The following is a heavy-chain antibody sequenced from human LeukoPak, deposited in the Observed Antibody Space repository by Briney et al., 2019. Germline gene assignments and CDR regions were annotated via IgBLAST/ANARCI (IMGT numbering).Heavy chain of an antibody. CDR3: AKGGGYDYFDY. CDR2: IWYDGSNK. J-gene: IGHJ4*02. D-gene: IGHD5-12*01. V-gene: IGHV3-33*06. CDR1: GCTFSSYG. Sequence: GGSLRLSCAASGCTFSSYGMHWVRQAPGKGLEWVAVIWYDGSNKYYADSVKGRFTISRDNSKNTLYLQMNSLRAEDTAVYYCAKGGGYDYFDYWGQGTLVTVSS.